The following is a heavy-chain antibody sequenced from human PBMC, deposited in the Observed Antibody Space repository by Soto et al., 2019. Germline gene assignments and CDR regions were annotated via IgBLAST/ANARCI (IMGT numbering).Heavy chain of an antibody. CDR1: AFTFTNYA. J-gene: IGHJ4*02. Sequence: EVQLLESGGGLVQPGGSLRLSCAASAFTFTNYAMSWVRQAPGKWLEWVSAISVSGARTYYADFVKGRFTISRDNSKNTRYLQMNSLRAEDTAVYYCASHLTAGQLGALYYWGQGTLVTVSS. CDR2: ISVSGART. D-gene: IGHD6-13*01. CDR3: ASHLTAGQLGALYY. V-gene: IGHV3-23*01.